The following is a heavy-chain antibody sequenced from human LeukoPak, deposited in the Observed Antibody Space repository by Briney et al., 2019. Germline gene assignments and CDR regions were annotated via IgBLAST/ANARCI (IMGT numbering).Heavy chain of an antibody. CDR3: ARRKSLVAPFDY. V-gene: IGHV1-69*13. Sequence: ASVTVSCTASGGTFISYAISWVRQAPGQGLEWMGGIIPIFGTANYAQKFQGRVTITADESTSTAYMELSSLRSEDTAVYYCARRKSLVAPFDYWGQGTLVTVSS. D-gene: IGHD2-2*01. CDR2: IIPIFGTA. CDR1: GGTFISYA. J-gene: IGHJ4*02.